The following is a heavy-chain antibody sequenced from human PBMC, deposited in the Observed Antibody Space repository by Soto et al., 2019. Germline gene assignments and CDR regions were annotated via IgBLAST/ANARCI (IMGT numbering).Heavy chain of an antibody. V-gene: IGHV1-69*13. J-gene: IGHJ6*02. Sequence: SVKVSCKASGGTFSSYAISWVRQAPGQGLEWMGGIIPIFGTANYAQKFQGRVTITADESTSTAYMELSSLRSEDTAVYYCARDRGAVKYYYYGMDVWGQGTTVTVSS. D-gene: IGHD3-10*01. CDR2: IIPIFGTA. CDR3: ARDRGAVKYYYYGMDV. CDR1: GGTFSSYA.